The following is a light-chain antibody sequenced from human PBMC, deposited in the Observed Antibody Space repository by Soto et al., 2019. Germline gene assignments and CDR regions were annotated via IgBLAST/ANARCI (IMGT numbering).Light chain of an antibody. CDR1: QSISSY. CDR2: AAS. J-gene: IGKJ2*01. CDR3: QQSYNTPYT. V-gene: IGKV1-39*01. Sequence: DIQMTQSPSSLSASVGDRVTITCRASQSISSYLNWYQQKPGKAPKLLIYAASSLQSGVPSRFSGSGSGTDFTLTISSLQPEDFANYYCQQSYNTPYTFGQGTKLEIK.